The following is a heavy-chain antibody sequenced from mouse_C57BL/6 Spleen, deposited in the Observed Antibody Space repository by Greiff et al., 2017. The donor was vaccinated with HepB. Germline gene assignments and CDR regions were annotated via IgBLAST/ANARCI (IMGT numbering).Heavy chain of an antibody. V-gene: IGHV1-52*01. Sequence: VQLQQPGAELVRPGSSVKLSCKASGYTFTSYWMHWVKQRPIQGLEWIGNIDPSDSETHYNQKFKDKATLTVDKSSSTAYMQLSSLTSEDSAVYYCARSDYSNLYAMDYWGQGTSVTVSS. CDR2: IDPSDSET. CDR1: GYTFTSYW. CDR3: ARSDYSNLYAMDY. J-gene: IGHJ4*01. D-gene: IGHD2-5*01.